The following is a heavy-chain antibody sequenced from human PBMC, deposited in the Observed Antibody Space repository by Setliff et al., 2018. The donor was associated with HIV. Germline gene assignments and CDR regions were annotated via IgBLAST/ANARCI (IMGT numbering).Heavy chain of an antibody. V-gene: IGHV5-10-1*01. CDR2: IDPSNSNT. CDR1: GYSFTSYW. D-gene: IGHD4-17*01. CDR3: ARGFYGDYYFDY. J-gene: IGHJ4*02. Sequence: PGESLKISCRGSGYSFTSYWISWVRQMPGKGLEWMVRIDPSNSNTNYSPSFQGHVTISADKSISTAYLQWSSLKASDTAMYYCARGFYGDYYFDYWGQGTLVTVSS.